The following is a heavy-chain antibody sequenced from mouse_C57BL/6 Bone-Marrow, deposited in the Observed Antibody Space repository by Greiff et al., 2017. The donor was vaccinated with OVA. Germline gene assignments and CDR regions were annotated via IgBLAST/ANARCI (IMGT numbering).Heavy chain of an antibody. V-gene: IGHV1-5*01. D-gene: IGHD1-1*01. Sequence: EVQLQQSGTVLARPGASVKMSCKTSGYTFTSYWMHWVKQRPGQGLEWIGAIYPGNSDTSYNQKFKGKAKLTAVTSASTAYMELSSLTNEDSAVYYCTLITTVVGDWFAYWGQGTLVTVSA. CDR3: TLITTVVGDWFAY. CDR2: IYPGNSDT. CDR1: GYTFTSYW. J-gene: IGHJ3*01.